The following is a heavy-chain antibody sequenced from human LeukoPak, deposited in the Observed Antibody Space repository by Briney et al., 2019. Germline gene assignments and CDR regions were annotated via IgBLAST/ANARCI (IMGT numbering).Heavy chain of an antibody. D-gene: IGHD2-15*01. J-gene: IGHJ4*02. CDR3: AKDFALLGYCSGGTCHAGDS. CDR2: ISTTGGTT. V-gene: IGHV3-23*01. CDR1: GLTFSSYG. Sequence: PGGSLRLSCAASGLTFSSYGMSWVRQAPGRGLEWVSAISTTGGTTYYADSVRGRFTISRDNSKNTLYLQMNSLRAEDTAVYYCAKDFALLGYCSGGTCHAGDSWGQGTLVTVSS.